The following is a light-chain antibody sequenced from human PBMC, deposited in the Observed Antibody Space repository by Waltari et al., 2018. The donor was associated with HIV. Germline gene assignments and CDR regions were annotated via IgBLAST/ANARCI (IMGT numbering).Light chain of an antibody. V-gene: IGKV1-27*01. J-gene: IGKJ3*01. CDR2: DAS. Sequence: DIQMTQSPSSLSACVGDRGTSTRRASQDISNYLVGYQQRPGKRPKLLIYDASTLQSGVPSRFRGRGSGTDFTLTISSLQPEHVASYYCQQYSSAPFPFGPGPTVDI. CDR1: QDISNY. CDR3: QQYSSAPFP.